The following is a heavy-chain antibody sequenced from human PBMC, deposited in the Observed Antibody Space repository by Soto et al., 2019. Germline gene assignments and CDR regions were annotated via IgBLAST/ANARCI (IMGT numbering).Heavy chain of an antibody. Sequence: EASVKVSCKASGYTFTGHAMDWVRQAPGQRLEWMGWMNTVNGNTKYSQKFQGRVTITRDTSASTAYMELSSQRSEDMAVYYCATDPGRRAARPGVYYYYYMDVWGKGTTVTVSS. CDR1: GYTFTGHA. CDR2: MNTVNGNT. D-gene: IGHD6-6*01. CDR3: ATDPGRRAARPGVYYYYYMDV. J-gene: IGHJ6*03. V-gene: IGHV1-3*03.